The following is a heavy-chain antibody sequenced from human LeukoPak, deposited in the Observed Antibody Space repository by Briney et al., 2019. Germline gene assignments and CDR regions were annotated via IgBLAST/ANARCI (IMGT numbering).Heavy chain of an antibody. V-gene: IGHV4-30-2*01. D-gene: IGHD3-16*01. J-gene: IGHJ2*01. CDR3: ARGGYDYVYL. CDR2: IYHSGST. Sequence: SETLSLTCTVSGGSISSGGYYWSWIRQPPGKGLEWIGYIYHSGSTYYNPSLKSRVTISVDRSKNQFSLKLSSVTAADTAVYYCARGGYDYVYLWGRGTLVTVSS. CDR1: GGSISSGGYY.